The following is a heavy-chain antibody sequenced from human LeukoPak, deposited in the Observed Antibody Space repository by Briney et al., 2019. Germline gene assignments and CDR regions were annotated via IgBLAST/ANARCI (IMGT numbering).Heavy chain of an antibody. CDR3: ASARSGYSSFDI. D-gene: IGHD3-22*01. V-gene: IGHV1-18*01. Sequence: ASVKVSCKASGYTFTSYGISWVRQASGQGLEWMGWISAYNGNTNYAQKLQGRVTMTTDTSTSTAYMELRSLRSDDTAVYYCASARSGYSSFDIWGQGTMVTVSS. J-gene: IGHJ3*02. CDR1: GYTFTSYG. CDR2: ISAYNGNT.